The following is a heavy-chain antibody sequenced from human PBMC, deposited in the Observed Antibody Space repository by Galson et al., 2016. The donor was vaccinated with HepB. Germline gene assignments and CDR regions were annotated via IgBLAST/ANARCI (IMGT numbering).Heavy chain of an antibody. Sequence: LRLSCAASGFTFSTYNMHWVRQATGKGLECVSGVSTSGAGYYAGSVKGRFTISRENAENSVYLQMNSLRAEDTAVYFCARASWSEKSWFDPWGQGTLVTVSS. D-gene: IGHD2-2*01. CDR3: ARASWSEKSWFDP. CDR2: VSTSGAG. J-gene: IGHJ5*02. CDR1: GFTFSTYN. V-gene: IGHV3-13*01.